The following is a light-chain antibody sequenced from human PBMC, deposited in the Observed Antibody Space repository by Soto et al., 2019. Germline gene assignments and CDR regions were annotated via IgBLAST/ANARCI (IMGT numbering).Light chain of an antibody. J-gene: IGKJ5*01. CDR1: QSISSL. CDR3: QQYNNWPPAIT. Sequence: DIQMTQSPSTLSASVGDRVTITCRASQSISSLLAWYQQKPGKAPKLLIYDASSLESGVPSRFSGSGSGTEFTLTISSLQSEDFAVYYCQQYNNWPPAITFGQGTRLEIK. CDR2: DAS. V-gene: IGKV1-5*01.